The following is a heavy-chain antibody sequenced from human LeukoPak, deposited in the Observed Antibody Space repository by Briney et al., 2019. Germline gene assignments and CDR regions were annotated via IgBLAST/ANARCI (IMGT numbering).Heavy chain of an antibody. CDR1: GFTFSNYW. Sequence: GGSLRLSCAISGFTFSNYWMSWFRQDPGKGLEWVANIKQDGSDKYYVDSVRGRFTISRDSATNSLYLQMNSLRAEDTAVYYCARERTRGTSTNCYFDYWGQGTLVTVSS. CDR2: IKQDGSDK. V-gene: IGHV3-7*04. CDR3: ARERTRGTSTNCYFDY. D-gene: IGHD2-2*01. J-gene: IGHJ4*02.